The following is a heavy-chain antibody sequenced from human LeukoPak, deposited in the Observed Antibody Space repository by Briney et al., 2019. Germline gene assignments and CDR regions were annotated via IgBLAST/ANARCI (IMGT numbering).Heavy chain of an antibody. CDR3: ARANLRYFDWLFPSYYYGMDV. J-gene: IGHJ6*02. V-gene: IGHV1-8*01. Sequence: ASVKVSCKASGYTFTSYDINWVRQATGQGLEWMGWMNPNSGNTGYAQKFQGRVTMTRNTSISTAYVELSSLRSEDTAVYYCARANLRYFDWLFPSYYYGMDVWGQGTTVTVSS. CDR2: MNPNSGNT. CDR1: GYTFTSYD. D-gene: IGHD3-9*01.